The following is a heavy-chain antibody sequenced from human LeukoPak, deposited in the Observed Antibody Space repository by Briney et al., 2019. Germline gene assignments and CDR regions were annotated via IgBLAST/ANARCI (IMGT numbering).Heavy chain of an antibody. V-gene: IGHV4-31*03. J-gene: IGHJ4*02. CDR1: GGSIRIGDYI. D-gene: IGHD5-18*01. Sequence: SQTLSLTCTVSGGSIRIGDYIWSWIRQHPGKGLECIGYIYYSGSTYYNPSLKSRVTISVDTSKNQFSLKLSSVTAADTAVYYCARGGYSYRHIKYYFAYWGQGTLVTVSS. CDR3: ARGGYSYRHIKYYFAY. CDR2: IYYSGST.